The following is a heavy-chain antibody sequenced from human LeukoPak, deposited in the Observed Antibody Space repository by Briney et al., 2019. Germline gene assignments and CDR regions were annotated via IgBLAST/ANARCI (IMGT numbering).Heavy chain of an antibody. D-gene: IGHD4-17*01. CDR2: INHSWST. J-gene: IGHJ4*01. V-gene: IGHV4-4*02. CDR3: ARAPGTTFDY. Sequence: SETLSLTCAVSGGSISSSNWWSWVRQPPGQGLEWIVSINHSWSTYYNPSLKSRVTISVDTSKNQFSLKLTSVTAADTAVYYCARAPGTTFDYWGHGNMVTVSS. CDR1: GGSISSSNW.